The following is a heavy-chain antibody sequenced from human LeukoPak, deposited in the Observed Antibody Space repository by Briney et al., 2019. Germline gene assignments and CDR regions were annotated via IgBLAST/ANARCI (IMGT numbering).Heavy chain of an antibody. J-gene: IGHJ4*02. CDR3: VGTNYYDSSGFDY. V-gene: IGHV4-31*03. Sequence: SETLSLTCTVSGGSISSGVYYWSWIRQHPGKGLEWIGYIYYSGSTCYNPSLKSRVTISVDTSKNQFSLKLSSVTAADTAVYYCVGTNYYDSSGFDYWGQGTLVTVSS. CDR2: IYYSGST. D-gene: IGHD3-22*01. CDR1: GGSISSGVYY.